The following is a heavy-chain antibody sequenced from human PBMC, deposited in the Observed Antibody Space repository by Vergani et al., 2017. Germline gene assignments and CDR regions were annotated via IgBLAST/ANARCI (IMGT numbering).Heavy chain of an antibody. CDR3: ARFLTIPLSTFDY. CDR1: GGSISSYY. J-gene: IGHJ4*02. Sequence: QVQLQESGPGLVKPSETLSLTCTVSGGSISSYYFTWIRQPPGKGLEWIGYIYYSGSTNYNPSLKSRVTISLDTSKNQFSVKLSSVTAADTAVYYCARFLTIPLSTFDYWGQGTLVTVSS. V-gene: IGHV4-59*08. CDR2: IYYSGST. D-gene: IGHD3-3*01.